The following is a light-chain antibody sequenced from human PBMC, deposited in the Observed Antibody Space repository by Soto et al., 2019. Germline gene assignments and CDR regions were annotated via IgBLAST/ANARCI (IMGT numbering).Light chain of an antibody. CDR2: GAS. J-gene: IGKJ5*01. Sequence: EILMTQSPATLSVSPGERATLSCRASQSVSSNLAWYQQKPGQAPRLVIYGASTRATGIPARFSGSGSGTDFTLTISSLEPEDFAVYYCQQRSNWPITFGQGTRLEI. CDR3: QQRSNWPIT. V-gene: IGKV3-15*01. CDR1: QSVSSN.